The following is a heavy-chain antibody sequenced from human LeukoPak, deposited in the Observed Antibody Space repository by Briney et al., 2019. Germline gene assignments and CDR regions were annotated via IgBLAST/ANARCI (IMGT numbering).Heavy chain of an antibody. J-gene: IGHJ5*02. CDR2: IYPNSGGT. CDR1: GYTFTGYY. V-gene: IGHV1-2*02. Sequence: ASVKVSCKASGYTFTGYYMHWVRQAPGQGLEWMGWIYPNSGGTNYAQKFQGRVTMTRDTSISTAYMELSRLRSDDTAVYYCARDRRKINWFDPWGQGTLVTVSS. CDR3: ARDRRKINWFDP.